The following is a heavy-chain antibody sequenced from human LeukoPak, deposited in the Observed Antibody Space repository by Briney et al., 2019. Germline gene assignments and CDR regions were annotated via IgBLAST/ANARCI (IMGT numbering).Heavy chain of an antibody. D-gene: IGHD1-26*01. CDR1: GGSISSGGYY. CDR2: INHSGST. Sequence: SETLSLTCTVSGGSISSGGYYWSWIRQPPGKGLEWIGEINHSGSTNYNPSLKSRVTISVDTSKNQFSLKLSSVTAADTAVYYCARGSPADYWGQGTLVTVSS. CDR3: ARGSPADY. V-gene: IGHV4-39*07. J-gene: IGHJ4*02.